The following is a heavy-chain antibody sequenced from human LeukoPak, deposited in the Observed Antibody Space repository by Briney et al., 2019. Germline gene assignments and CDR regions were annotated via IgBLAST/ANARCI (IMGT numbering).Heavy chain of an antibody. J-gene: IGHJ4*02. V-gene: IGHV3-21*01. Sequence: GGSLRLSCVASGFNFADYSMDWVRQAPGKGLEWVASISGSSSFIFYADSLKGRFTISRDNDKNLLYLQMNSLRVEDTAVYYCARDSVGYSSGWFEKWGQGTLVTVSS. CDR3: ARDSVGYSSGWFEK. CDR2: ISGSSSFI. D-gene: IGHD6-19*01. CDR1: GFNFADYS.